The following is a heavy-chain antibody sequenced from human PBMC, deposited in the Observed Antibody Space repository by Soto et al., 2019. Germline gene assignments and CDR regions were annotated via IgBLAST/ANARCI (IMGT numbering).Heavy chain of an antibody. CDR1: GFTFDDYA. J-gene: IGHJ3*02. CDR3: AKDMEYQLLYSGPNDAFDI. V-gene: IGHV3-9*01. CDR2: ISWNSGSI. Sequence: EVQLVESGGGLVQPGRSLRLSCAASGFTFDDYAMHWVRQAPGKGLEWVSGISWNSGSIGYADSVKGRFTISRDNAKNSLYLQMNSLRAEDTALYYCAKDMEYQLLYSGPNDAFDIWGQGTMVTVSS. D-gene: IGHD2-2*02.